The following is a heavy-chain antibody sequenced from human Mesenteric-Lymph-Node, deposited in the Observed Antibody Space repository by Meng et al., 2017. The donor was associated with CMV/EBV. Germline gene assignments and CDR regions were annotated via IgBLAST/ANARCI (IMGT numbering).Heavy chain of an antibody. J-gene: IGHJ4*02. Sequence: GESLKISCAASGFTFSSYAMHWVRQAPGKGLEWVAVISYDGSNKYYADSVKGRFTISRDNSRNTLFLQMNSLRPEDTAVYYCVRRGGYCSKTSCPMGDFDYWGQGTLVTVSS. CDR2: ISYDGSNK. CDR3: VRRGGYCSKTSCPMGDFDY. V-gene: IGHV3-30-3*01. D-gene: IGHD2-2*01. CDR1: GFTFSSYA.